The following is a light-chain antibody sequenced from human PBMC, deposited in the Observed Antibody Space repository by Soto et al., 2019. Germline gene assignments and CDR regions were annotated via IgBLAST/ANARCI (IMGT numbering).Light chain of an antibody. Sequence: EVVLTQSPGTLSLSPGERATLSCRPSQSIVSSSLAWYQQKPGQAPRLVIYGASTRATGIPERFTGSASGTAFSLSFTGLEPEDFAVFYCPHCGSGGYTFGQGTKLEI. CDR3: PHCGSGGYT. J-gene: IGKJ2*01. CDR1: QSIVSSS. CDR2: GAS. V-gene: IGKV3-20*01.